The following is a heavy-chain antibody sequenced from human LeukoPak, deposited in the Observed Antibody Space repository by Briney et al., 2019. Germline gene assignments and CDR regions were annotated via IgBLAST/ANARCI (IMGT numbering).Heavy chain of an antibody. Sequence: GASVKVSCKASGGTFSSYAISWVRQAPGQGLEWMGGIIPIFGTANYAQKFQGRVTITTDEATSTAYMELSSLRSEDTAVYYCAPTSEIREERKYYYYYYMDVWGKGTPVTVSS. D-gene: IGHD3-10*01. CDR2: IIPIFGTA. J-gene: IGHJ6*03. CDR3: APTSEIREERKYYYYYYMDV. CDR1: GGTFSSYA. V-gene: IGHV1-69*05.